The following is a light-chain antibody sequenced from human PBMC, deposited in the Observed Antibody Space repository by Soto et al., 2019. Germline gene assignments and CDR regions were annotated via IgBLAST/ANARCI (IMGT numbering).Light chain of an antibody. Sequence: EIVLTQSPATLSVSPGERATLSCRASQSINNNYLAWYQQKPGQAPRLLIYGISTRATGVPARFSGSGSGTDFTLTISRLEPEDFAVYYCQVYGSSPKTFGQGTKV. V-gene: IGKV3-20*01. CDR3: QVYGSSPKT. CDR2: GIS. CDR1: QSINNNY. J-gene: IGKJ1*01.